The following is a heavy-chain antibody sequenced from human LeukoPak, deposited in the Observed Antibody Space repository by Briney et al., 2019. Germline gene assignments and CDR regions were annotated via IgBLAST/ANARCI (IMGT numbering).Heavy chain of an antibody. CDR1: GGSISSGGYY. CDR2: IYYSGST. D-gene: IGHD5-12*01. CDR3: ARGGMVAIDY. Sequence: SETLSLTCTVSGGSISSGGYYWSWIRQHPGKGLEWIGYIYYSGSTYYNPSLKSRVTISVDTSMNQFSLKLSSVTAADTAVYYCARGGMVAIDYWGQGTLVTVSS. V-gene: IGHV4-31*03. J-gene: IGHJ4*02.